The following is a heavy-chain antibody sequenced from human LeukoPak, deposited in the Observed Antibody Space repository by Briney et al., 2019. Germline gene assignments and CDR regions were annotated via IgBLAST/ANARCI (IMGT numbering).Heavy chain of an antibody. CDR1: GGSISSSSYY. D-gene: IGHD3-22*01. Sequence: PSETLSLTCTVSGGSISSSSYYWGWIRQPPGKGLEWIGSIYYGGSTYYNPSLKSRVTISVDTSKNQFSLKLSSVTAADTAVYYCARRNYDSSGYFYWGQGTLVTVSS. J-gene: IGHJ4*02. V-gene: IGHV4-39*01. CDR3: ARRNYDSSGYFY. CDR2: IYYGGST.